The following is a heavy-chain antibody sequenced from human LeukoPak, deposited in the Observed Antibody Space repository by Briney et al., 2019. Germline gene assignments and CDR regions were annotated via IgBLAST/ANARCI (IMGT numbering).Heavy chain of an antibody. V-gene: IGHV3-30*18. D-gene: IGHD6-19*01. CDR1: GFTFSSYG. CDR3: AKDRAIAVAGNHGMDV. J-gene: IGHJ6*02. Sequence: GRSLRLSCAASGFTFSSYGMHWVRQAPGKGLEWVAVISYDGSNKYYAGSVKGRFTISRDNSKNTLYLQMNSLRAEDTAVYYCAKDRAIAVAGNHGMDVWGQGTTVTVSS. CDR2: ISYDGSNK.